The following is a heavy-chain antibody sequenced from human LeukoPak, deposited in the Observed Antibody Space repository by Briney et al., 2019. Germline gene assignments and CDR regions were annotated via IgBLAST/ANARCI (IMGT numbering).Heavy chain of an antibody. CDR1: GFTVSSNY. D-gene: IGHD5-18*01. Sequence: PGGSLRLSCAASGFTVSSNYMSWVRQAPGKGLAWVSVTYSGGSTYYADSVKCRFTISRDNSKNTLYLQMNSLRAEDTAVYYCATKRGYNYGLDYWGQGTLVTVSS. V-gene: IGHV3-53*01. CDR3: ATKRGYNYGLDY. CDR2: TYSGGST. J-gene: IGHJ4*02.